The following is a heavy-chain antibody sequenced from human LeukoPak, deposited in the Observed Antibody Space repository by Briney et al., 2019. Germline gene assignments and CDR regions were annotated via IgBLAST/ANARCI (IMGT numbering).Heavy chain of an antibody. V-gene: IGHV3-11*01. D-gene: IGHD2-15*01. CDR1: GFTFSDYY. J-gene: IGHJ4*02. CDR3: AKGSGDSCFSPLDS. CDR2: ISSSGSTI. Sequence: PGGSLRLSCAASGFTFSDYYMSWIRQAPGKGLEWVSYISSSGSTIYYADSVKGRFTISRDNSKNTLSLQMNSLRAEDTAVYFCAKGSGDSCFSPLDSWGQGTLVTVSS.